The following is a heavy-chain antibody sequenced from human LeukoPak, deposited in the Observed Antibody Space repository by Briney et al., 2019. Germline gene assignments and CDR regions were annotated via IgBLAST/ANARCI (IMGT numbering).Heavy chain of an antibody. CDR2: ISGSGGST. D-gene: IGHD3-22*01. J-gene: IGHJ4*02. V-gene: IGHV3-23*01. Sequence: GGSLRLSCAASGFTFSSDAMSWVRQAPGKGLEWVSAISGSGGSTYYADSVKGRFTISRDNSKNTLYLQMNSLRAEDTALYYCAREKPFYDSSGYYYPIAFDYWGQGTLVTVSS. CDR1: GFTFSSDA. CDR3: AREKPFYDSSGYYYPIAFDY.